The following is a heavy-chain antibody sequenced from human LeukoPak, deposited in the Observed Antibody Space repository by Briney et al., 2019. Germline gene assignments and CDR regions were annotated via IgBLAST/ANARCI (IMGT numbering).Heavy chain of an antibody. CDR2: ISSSSSYI. J-gene: IGHJ4*02. CDR3: ARAGLSTMIVVD. Sequence: GGSLRLSCAASGFTFSSYSMNWVRQAPGRGLEWVSSISSSSSYIYYADSVKGRFTISRDNAKNLLYLQMNSLRAEDTAVYYCARAGLSTMIVVDWGQGTLVTVSS. CDR1: GFTFSSYS. D-gene: IGHD3-22*01. V-gene: IGHV3-21*01.